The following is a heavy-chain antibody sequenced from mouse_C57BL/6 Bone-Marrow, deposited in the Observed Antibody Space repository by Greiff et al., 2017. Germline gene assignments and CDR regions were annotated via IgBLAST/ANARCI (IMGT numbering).Heavy chain of an antibody. Sequence: VQLQQPGAELVRPGSSVKLSCKASGYTFTSYWMDWVKQRPGQGLEWIGNIYPSDSETHYNQKFKDKATLTVDKSSSTAYMQLSSLTSEDSAVYYCARAGSNWGFAYWGQGTLVTVSA. CDR2: IYPSDSET. CDR1: GYTFTSYW. D-gene: IGHD4-1*01. CDR3: ARAGSNWGFAY. J-gene: IGHJ3*01. V-gene: IGHV1-61*01.